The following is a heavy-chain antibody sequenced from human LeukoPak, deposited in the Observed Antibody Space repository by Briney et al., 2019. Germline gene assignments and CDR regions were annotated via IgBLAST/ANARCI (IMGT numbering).Heavy chain of an antibody. CDR2: MNRNGSEK. J-gene: IGHJ4*02. CDR3: ARDYGDY. CDR1: GFTSSNYW. V-gene: IGHV3-7*01. D-gene: IGHD4-17*01. Sequence: PGGSLRLSCAASGFTSSNYWMNWVRQAPGKGLEWVANMNRNGSEKYYVDSVKGRFTISRDNAKNSLYLQMNSLRAEDTAVYYRARDYGDYWGQGTLVTVSS.